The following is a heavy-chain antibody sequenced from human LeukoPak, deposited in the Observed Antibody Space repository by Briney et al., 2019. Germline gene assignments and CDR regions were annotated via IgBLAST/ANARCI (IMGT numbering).Heavy chain of an antibody. V-gene: IGHV1-2*02. CDR2: INPDSGGT. J-gene: IGHJ4*02. D-gene: IGHD2-15*01. Sequence: ASVKVSCKASAYTFTGYYMHWVRQAPGQGLEWMGWINPDSGGTNYAQKFQGRVTMARDTSITTAYMDLSRLKSDDTAVYYCARASVENTLRIDDYWGQGTLVTVSS. CDR1: AYTFTGYY. CDR3: ARASVENTLRIDDY.